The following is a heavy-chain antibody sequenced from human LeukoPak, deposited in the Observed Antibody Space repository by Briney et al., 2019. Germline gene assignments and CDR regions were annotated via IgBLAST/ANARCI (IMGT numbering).Heavy chain of an antibody. CDR1: GYTFTGYY. CDR2: INPNSGGT. J-gene: IGHJ6*03. Sequence: ASVKVSCKASGYTFTGYYMHWVRQAPGQGLEWMGWINPNSGGTNYAQKFQGRVTMTRDTSISTAYMELSRLRSDDTAVYYCARDNFGRTAGTAYYYYYYYMDVWGKGTTVTVSS. D-gene: IGHD6-19*01. V-gene: IGHV1-2*02. CDR3: ARDNFGRTAGTAYYYYYYYMDV.